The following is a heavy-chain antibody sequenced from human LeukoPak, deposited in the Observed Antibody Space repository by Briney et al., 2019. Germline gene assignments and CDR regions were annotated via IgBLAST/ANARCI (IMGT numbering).Heavy chain of an antibody. V-gene: IGHV4-34*01. CDR1: GGSFSGYY. D-gene: IGHD3-9*01. J-gene: IGHJ4*02. CDR3: ARVHYDILTGYYLDY. Sequence: SETLSLTCAVYGGSFSGYYWSWIRQPPGKGLEWIGEINHSGSTNYNPSLKSRVTISVDTSKNQFSLKLSSVTAADTAVYYCARVHYDILTGYYLDYWGQGTLVTVSS. CDR2: INHSGST.